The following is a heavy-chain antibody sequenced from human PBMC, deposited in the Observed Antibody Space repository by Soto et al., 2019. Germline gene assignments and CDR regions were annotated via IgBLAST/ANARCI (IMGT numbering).Heavy chain of an antibody. V-gene: IGHV4-30-2*01. CDR1: GGSISGTTYS. J-gene: IGHJ4*02. CDR2: IYDSGNT. Sequence: QLQLQESGSGLVKPSQTLSLTCAVSGGSISGTTYSWSWIRQPPGKGLEWIGYIYDSGNTYYNPSLQRQSSISGDRSKNQFSLKLSSVTAADTAVYYCARGQGAAAGHSNFDYWGQGALVTVSS. CDR3: ARGQGAAAGHSNFDY. D-gene: IGHD6-13*01.